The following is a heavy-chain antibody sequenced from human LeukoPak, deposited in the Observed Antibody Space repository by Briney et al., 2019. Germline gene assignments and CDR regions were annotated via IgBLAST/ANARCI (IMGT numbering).Heavy chain of an antibody. V-gene: IGHV1-2*02. CDR2: INPNSGVT. J-gene: IGHJ4*02. D-gene: IGHD5-18*01. CDR1: GYTFSDYY. CDR3: ARDLNDYCATTNCFTATDVDTTVVDN. Sequence: EASVKVSCKTSGYTFSDYYMHWVRQAPGQGLEWMGWINPNSGVTTYAQRFQGRVTLTRDTSSSTAYMELKSLRSDDTAVYYCARDLNDYCATTNCFTATDVDTTVVDNWGQGTLVTVSS.